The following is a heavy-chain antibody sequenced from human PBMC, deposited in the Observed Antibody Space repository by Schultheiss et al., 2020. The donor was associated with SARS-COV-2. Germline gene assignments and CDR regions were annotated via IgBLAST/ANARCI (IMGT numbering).Heavy chain of an antibody. D-gene: IGHD6-6*01. Sequence: GESLKISCAASGFTVSSNYMSWVRQAPGKGLEWVSVIYSGGSTYYADSVKGRFTISRDNSKNTLYLQMNSLRAEDTAVYYCAKMAEIEYSSSSPPFDYWGQGTLVTVSS. V-gene: IGHV3-53*01. CDR1: GFTVSSNY. J-gene: IGHJ4*02. CDR3: AKMAEIEYSSSSPPFDY. CDR2: IYSGGST.